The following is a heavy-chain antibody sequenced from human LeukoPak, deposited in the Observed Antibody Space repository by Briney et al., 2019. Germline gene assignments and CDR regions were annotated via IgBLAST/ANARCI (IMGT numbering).Heavy chain of an antibody. D-gene: IGHD3-22*01. V-gene: IGHV3-74*01. Sequence: GGSLRLSCAASGFTFSIYWMHCVRQGPGKGLVWVSHINSDGSSTTYADSVKGRFTISRDNAKNSLYLQMNSLRVEDTAVYFCTVDTDYFEGLGFPRPALNDYWGQGTLVTVSS. CDR1: GFTFSIYW. J-gene: IGHJ4*02. CDR2: INSDGSST. CDR3: TVDTDYFEGLGFPRPALNDY.